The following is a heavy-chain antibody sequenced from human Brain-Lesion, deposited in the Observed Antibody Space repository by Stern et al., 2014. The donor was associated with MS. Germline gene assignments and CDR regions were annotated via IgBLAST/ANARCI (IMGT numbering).Heavy chain of an antibody. V-gene: IGHV1-2*02. Sequence: VQLVESGAEVKKPGASVKVSCKTSGYIFTGYYIHWVRQAPGQGLEWMAWITPNPGGPNNAQKFQGRVTMSRDTSISTAYVELSSLTSDDTAVYYCARDQRGITIFGVVTDYYYLGMDVWGQGTTVTVSS. D-gene: IGHD3-3*01. CDR3: ARDQRGITIFGVVTDYYYLGMDV. CDR2: ITPNPGGP. J-gene: IGHJ6*02. CDR1: GYIFTGYY.